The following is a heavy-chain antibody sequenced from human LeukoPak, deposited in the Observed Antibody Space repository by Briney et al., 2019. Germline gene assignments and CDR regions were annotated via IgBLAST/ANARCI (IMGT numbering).Heavy chain of an antibody. J-gene: IGHJ3*02. CDR1: GFTFSSYS. CDR2: ISSSSSYI. Sequence: PGGSLRLSCAASGFTFSSYSMNWVRQAPGKGLEWVSSISSSSSYIYYADSVKGRFTISRDNAKNSLYLQMNSLRAEDTAVYYCARDCGGDCYLSFDIWGQGTMVTVSS. D-gene: IGHD2-21*02. V-gene: IGHV3-21*01. CDR3: ARDCGGDCYLSFDI.